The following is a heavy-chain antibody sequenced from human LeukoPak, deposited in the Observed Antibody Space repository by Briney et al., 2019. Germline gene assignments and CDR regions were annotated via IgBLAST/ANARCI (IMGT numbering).Heavy chain of an antibody. V-gene: IGHV3-11*01. CDR3: ARGGYSSSFGYYYYYMDV. D-gene: IGHD6-6*01. J-gene: IGHJ6*03. CDR1: GFTFSDYY. CDR2: ISSSGSTI. Sequence: GGSLRLSCAASGFTFSDYYMGWIRQAPGKGLEWVSYISSSGSTIYYADSVKGRFTISRDNAKNSLYLQMNSLRAEDTAVYYCARGGYSSSFGYYYYYMDVWGKGTTVTVSS.